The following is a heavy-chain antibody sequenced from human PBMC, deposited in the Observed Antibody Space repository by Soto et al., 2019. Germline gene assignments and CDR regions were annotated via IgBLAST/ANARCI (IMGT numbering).Heavy chain of an antibody. CDR1: GFTFSDHY. CDR2: SSDSGSFT. J-gene: IGHJ4*02. D-gene: IGHD1-1*01. CDR3: VRSGDNYNLLDY. Sequence: GGSLRLACAASGFTFSDHYMSWIRQAPGKGLEWIGYSSDSGSFTRYADSVKGRFSISRDNAKNSLYLQINSLRGDDTAIYYCVRSGDNYNLLDYWGQGTPVTVSS. V-gene: IGHV3-11*06.